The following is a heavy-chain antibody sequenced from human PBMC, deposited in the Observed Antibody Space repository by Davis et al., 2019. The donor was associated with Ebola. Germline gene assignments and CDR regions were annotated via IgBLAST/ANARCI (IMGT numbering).Heavy chain of an antibody. D-gene: IGHD6-6*01. CDR2: ISSSGSYI. Sequence: GESLKISCAASGFTFSSYSMDWVRQAPGEGLEWVSSISSSGSYIYYPDSVRGRFTISRDNAKNSLYLQMNSLRAEDTAVYYCARGQLAARPGYYYGMDVWGQGTTVTVSS. CDR1: GFTFSSYS. CDR3: ARGQLAARPGYYYGMDV. J-gene: IGHJ6*02. V-gene: IGHV3-21*01.